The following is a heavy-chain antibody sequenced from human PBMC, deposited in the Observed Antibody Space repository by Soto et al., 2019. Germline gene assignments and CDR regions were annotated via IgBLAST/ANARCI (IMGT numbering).Heavy chain of an antibody. CDR2: ISGNGGT. Sequence: PGGSLRLSCAASGFTFRIYAMSWVRQAPGKGLEWVSTISGNGGTSYADFVRGRFTISRDNSKNTLYLQMNSLRAEDTAVYYCAKNTPGRAWSSDYWGQGTLVTVSS. CDR3: AKNTPGRAWSSDY. J-gene: IGHJ4*02. CDR1: GFTFRIYA. V-gene: IGHV3-23*01. D-gene: IGHD2-15*01.